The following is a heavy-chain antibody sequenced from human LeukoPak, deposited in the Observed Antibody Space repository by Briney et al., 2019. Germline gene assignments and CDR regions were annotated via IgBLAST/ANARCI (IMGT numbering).Heavy chain of an antibody. Sequence: KPSATLSLTCTVSGGSISSSGYYWGWIRQPPGKGLEWIGYIYYSGSTNYNPSLKSRVTISVDTSKNQFSLKLSSVTAADTAVYYCARDRFGELLVDYWGQGTLVTVSS. V-gene: IGHV4-61*05. CDR3: ARDRFGELLVDY. CDR1: GGSISSSGYY. D-gene: IGHD3-10*01. CDR2: IYYSGST. J-gene: IGHJ4*02.